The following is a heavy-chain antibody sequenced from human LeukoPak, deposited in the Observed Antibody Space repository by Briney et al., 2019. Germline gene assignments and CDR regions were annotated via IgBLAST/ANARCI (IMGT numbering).Heavy chain of an antibody. CDR3: ASSGSYRFDY. V-gene: IGHV3-48*02. CDR2: ITASGTAM. CDR1: GFSFGGYA. D-gene: IGHD1-26*01. J-gene: IGHJ4*02. Sequence: SGRSLRLSCAASGFSFGGYALHWVRQAPGKGLEWVSHITASGTAMFYADSVKGRFTISRDNAKNSLYLQMNSLRDEDTAVYYCASSGSYRFDYWGQGTLVTVSS.